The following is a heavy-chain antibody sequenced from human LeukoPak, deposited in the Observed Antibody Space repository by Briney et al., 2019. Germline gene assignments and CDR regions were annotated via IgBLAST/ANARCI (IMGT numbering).Heavy chain of an antibody. Sequence: SETLSLTCTVSGGSISTYYWNWIRQPPGKRLEWLGYVYYSGSTSYIPSLKSRVTMSVDTSQNQFSLKLMSVTAADTAVYYCAGASYYYDSRGQRTFDIWGQGTMVTVSS. CDR2: VYYSGST. CDR3: AGASYYYDSRGQRTFDI. J-gene: IGHJ3*02. V-gene: IGHV4-59*01. D-gene: IGHD3-22*01. CDR1: GGSISTYY.